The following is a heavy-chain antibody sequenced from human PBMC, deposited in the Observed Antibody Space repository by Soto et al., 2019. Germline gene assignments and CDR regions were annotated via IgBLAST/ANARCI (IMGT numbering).Heavy chain of an antibody. J-gene: IGHJ4*02. V-gene: IGHV3-30*18. CDR2: ISYDGRNK. CDR1: GFTFSSYG. D-gene: IGHD3-22*01. CDR3: AKDSDPGYYYDSSGYYYFDY. Sequence: PGGSLRLSCAASGFTFSSYGMHWVRQAPGKGLEWVAVISYDGRNKYYADSVKGRFTISRDNSKNTLYLQMNSLRAEDTAVYYCAKDSDPGYYYDSSGYYYFDYWGQGT.